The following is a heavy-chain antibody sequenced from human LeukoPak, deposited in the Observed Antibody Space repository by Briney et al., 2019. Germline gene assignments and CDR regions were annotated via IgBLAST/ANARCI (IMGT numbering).Heavy chain of an antibody. CDR2: IYSGGST. D-gene: IGHD3-10*01. CDR1: GFTVSSNY. CDR3: AKDLGFRMVRGIST. J-gene: IGHJ4*02. V-gene: IGHV3-53*01. Sequence: GGSLRLSCAASGFTVSSNYMSWVRQAPGKGLEWVSVIYSGGSTYYADSVKGRFTISRDNSKNTLYLQMNSLRAEDTAVYYCAKDLGFRMVRGISTWGQGILVTVSS.